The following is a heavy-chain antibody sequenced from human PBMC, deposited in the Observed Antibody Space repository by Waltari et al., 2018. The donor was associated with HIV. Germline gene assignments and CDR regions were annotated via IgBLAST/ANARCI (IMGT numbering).Heavy chain of an antibody. CDR2: IYYTGKT. D-gene: IGHD3-22*01. V-gene: IGHV4-59*01. CDR1: GGSISNYY. Sequence: QVQLQESGPGLVKPSETLSLTCTVSGGSISNYYWSWIRQSPGKGLEWIASIYYTGKTNYNPSLSSRATISLDASRKQFSLKVTSVTTADTAVYYCARAAAVVVDRRLFKRPIITPSWFDPWGQGTRVTVSS. CDR3: ARAAAVVVDRRLFKRPIITPSWFDP. J-gene: IGHJ5*02.